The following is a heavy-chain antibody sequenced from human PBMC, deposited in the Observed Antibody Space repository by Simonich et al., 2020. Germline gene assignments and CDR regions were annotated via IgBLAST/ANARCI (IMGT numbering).Heavy chain of an antibody. J-gene: IGHJ3*02. Sequence: QLQLQESGPGLVKPSETLSLTCTVSGGSIRSCSYYWGWSRQPLVKGLEGIGSIYYSGTTYKNHSLKSRVTISVDTSKNQFSLKLSAVTAADTAVYYCARHAVFAFDIWGQGTMVTVSS. D-gene: IGHD5-18*01. V-gene: IGHV4-39*01. CDR2: IYYSGTT. CDR1: GGSIRSCSYY. CDR3: ARHAVFAFDI.